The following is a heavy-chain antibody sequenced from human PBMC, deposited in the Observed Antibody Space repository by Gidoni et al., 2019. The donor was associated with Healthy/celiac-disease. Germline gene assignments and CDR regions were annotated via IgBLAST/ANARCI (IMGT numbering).Heavy chain of an antibody. CDR2: IKSKTDGGTT. CDR1: GFTFSNAW. D-gene: IGHD4-17*01. CDR3: TTDLTSVTIDPA. J-gene: IGHJ4*02. V-gene: IGHV3-15*01. Sequence: EVQLVESGGGLVKPGGSLRLSCAASGFTFSNAWMSWVRQAPGKGLEWVGRIKSKTDGGTTDYAAPVKGRFTISRDDSKNTLYLQMNSLKTEDTAVYYCTTDLTSVTIDPAWGQGTLVTVSS.